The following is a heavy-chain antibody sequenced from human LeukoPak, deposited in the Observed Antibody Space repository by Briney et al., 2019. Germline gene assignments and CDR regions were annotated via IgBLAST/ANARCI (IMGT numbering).Heavy chain of an antibody. Sequence: PSETLSLTCTVSGGSISSSDYYWSWIRQHPGKGLEWIGYINYSGDTDYNPSLQSRVTMSVDTSKNQFSLKLKSVTAADTAVYYCATIGGGLIPWGQGTLVIVSS. J-gene: IGHJ1*01. CDR2: INYSGDT. CDR1: GGSISSSDYY. CDR3: ATIGGGLIP. D-gene: IGHD3-10*01. V-gene: IGHV4-31*03.